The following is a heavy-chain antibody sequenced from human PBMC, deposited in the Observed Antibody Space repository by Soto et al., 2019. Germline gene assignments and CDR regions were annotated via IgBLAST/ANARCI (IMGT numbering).Heavy chain of an antibody. J-gene: IGHJ5*02. CDR1: GFTFSNAW. V-gene: IGHV3-15*01. CDR3: TTSETKDIVVVVAANWFDP. Sequence: EVQLVESGGGLVKPGGSLRLSCAASGFTFSNAWMSWVRQAPGKGLEWVGRIKSKTDGGTTDYAAPVKGRFTISRDDSKNTLYLQMNSLKTEDTAVYYCTTSETKDIVVVVAANWFDPWGQGTLVTVSS. CDR2: IKSKTDGGTT. D-gene: IGHD2-15*01.